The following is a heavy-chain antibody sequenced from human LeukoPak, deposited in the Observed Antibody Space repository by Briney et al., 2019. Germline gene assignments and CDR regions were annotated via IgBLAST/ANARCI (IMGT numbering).Heavy chain of an antibody. CDR3: ARAGWLLWFGGHPPPYYFDY. Sequence: GGSLRLSCAASGFTFSDYYMSWIRQAPGKGLEWVSYISSSGSTIYYADSVKGRFTISRDNAKNSLYLQMNSLRAEDTAVYYCARAGWLLWFGGHPPPYYFDYRGQGTLVTVSS. J-gene: IGHJ4*02. CDR2: ISSSGSTI. V-gene: IGHV3-11*04. D-gene: IGHD3-10*01. CDR1: GFTFSDYY.